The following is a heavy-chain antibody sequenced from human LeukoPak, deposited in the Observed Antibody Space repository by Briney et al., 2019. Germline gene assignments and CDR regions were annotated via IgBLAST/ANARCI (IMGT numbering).Heavy chain of an antibody. J-gene: IGHJ4*02. CDR3: ARGHGNWNS. V-gene: IGHV4-34*01. CDR2: INHSGST. D-gene: IGHD1-20*01. Sequence: SETLSLTCAVYGGSFSGYYRSWIRQPPGKGLEWIGEINHSGSTNYNPSLKSRVTISVDTSKNQFSLKLSSVTAADTAVYYCARGHGNWNSWGQGTLVTVSS. CDR1: GGSFSGYY.